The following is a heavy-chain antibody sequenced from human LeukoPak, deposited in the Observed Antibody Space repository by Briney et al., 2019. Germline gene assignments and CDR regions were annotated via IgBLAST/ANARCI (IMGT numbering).Heavy chain of an antibody. J-gene: IGHJ4*02. CDR3: AKEVEDYYDSSGFGY. CDR1: GFTFSSYG. CDR2: IRYDGSNK. Sequence: GGSLRLSCAASGFTFSSYGMHWVRQAPGKGLEWVAFIRYDGSNKYYADSVKGRFTISRDNSKNTLYLQMNSLRAEDTAVYYCAKEVEDYYDSSGFGYWGQGTLVTVSS. V-gene: IGHV3-30*02. D-gene: IGHD3-22*01.